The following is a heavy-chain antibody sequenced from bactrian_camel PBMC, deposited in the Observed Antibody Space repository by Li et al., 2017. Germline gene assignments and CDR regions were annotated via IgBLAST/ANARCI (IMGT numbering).Heavy chain of an antibody. CDR1: EYEYSATC. CDR2: IYSAGGSA. CDR3: ATLSCRRALSAMVRLHDQ. V-gene: IGHV3S1*01. J-gene: IGHJ4*01. Sequence: HVQLVESGGGSVQAGESLKLSCIYEYEYSATCMGWFRQAPGKVREGVTSIYSAGGSAYYIDSVKGRFTISQDTAKKTLYLQMNSLKPEDTAMYFCATLSCRRALSAMVRLHDQWGRGTQVTVS. D-gene: IGHD3*01.